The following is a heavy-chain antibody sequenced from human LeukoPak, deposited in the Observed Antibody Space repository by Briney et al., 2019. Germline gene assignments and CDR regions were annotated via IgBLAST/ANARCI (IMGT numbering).Heavy chain of an antibody. CDR2: IHYSGAT. CDR1: GGSISTYY. CDR3: ARERRDGYNSYY. V-gene: IGHV4-59*12. D-gene: IGHD5-24*01. J-gene: IGHJ4*02. Sequence: SETLSLTCTVSGGSISTYYWSWIRQPPGKGLEWIGYIHYSGATSYNPSLNSRVTVSVDTSKNQFSLKLSSVTAADTAVYYCARERRDGYNSYYWGQGTLVTVSS.